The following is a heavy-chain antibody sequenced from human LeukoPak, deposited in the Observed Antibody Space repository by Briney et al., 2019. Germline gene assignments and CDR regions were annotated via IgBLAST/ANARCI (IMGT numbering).Heavy chain of an antibody. J-gene: IGHJ6*02. CDR2: ISYDGSNK. Sequence: PGGSLRLSCAASGFTFSSYAMPWVRQAPGKGLEWVAVISYDGSNKYYADSVKGRFTISRDNSKNTLYLQMNSLRAEDTAVYYCARAGYCSGGSCSGDYYYYYGMDVWGQGTTVTVSS. D-gene: IGHD2-15*01. CDR3: ARAGYCSGGSCSGDYYYYYGMDV. CDR1: GFTFSSYA. V-gene: IGHV3-30-3*01.